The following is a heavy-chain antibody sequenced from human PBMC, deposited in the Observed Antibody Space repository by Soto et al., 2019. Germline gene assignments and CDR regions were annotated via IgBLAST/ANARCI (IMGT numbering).Heavy chain of an antibody. CDR3: ASGIQLWLRRINTGYSG. CDR1: GGTFSTYA. D-gene: IGHD5-18*01. CDR2: IIPMFGTA. J-gene: IGHJ4*02. Sequence: QVQLVQSGAEVKKPESSVKVSCKAPGGTFSTYAISWVRQAPGQGLEWMGGIIPMFGTANYAQRFQDRVTXTXXESTTTGYMELSSLRSEDTAVYFCASGIQLWLRRINTGYSGWGQGTLVTVYS. V-gene: IGHV1-69*05.